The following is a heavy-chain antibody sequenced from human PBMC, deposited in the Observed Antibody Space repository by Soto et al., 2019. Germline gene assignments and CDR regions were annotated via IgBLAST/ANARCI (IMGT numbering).Heavy chain of an antibody. CDR1: GFTFSSYA. V-gene: IGHV3-23*01. D-gene: IGHD6-6*01. Sequence: AGGSLRLSCAASGFTFSSYAMSWVRQAPGKGLEWVSAISGSGGSTYYADSVKGRFTISRDNSKNTLYLQMNSLRAEDTAVYYCAKDVGAPYSSSPLVFDYWGQGTLVTVSS. J-gene: IGHJ4*02. CDR2: ISGSGGST. CDR3: AKDVGAPYSSSPLVFDY.